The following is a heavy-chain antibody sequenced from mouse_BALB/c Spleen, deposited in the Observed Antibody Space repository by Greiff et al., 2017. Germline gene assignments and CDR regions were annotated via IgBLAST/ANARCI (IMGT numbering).Heavy chain of an antibody. CDR2: IWSGGST. CDR3: AKSYFDD. V-gene: IGHV2-2*01. J-gene: IGHJ2*01. CDR1: GFSLTSYG. Sequence: VKLQQSGPGLVQPSQSLSITCTVSGFSLTSYGVHWVRQSPGKGLAWLGVIWSGGSTDYTAAVISRLSISKDNSKRQVFLKLNSLQTDDTAMYYCAKSYFDDWGEGTTLTVSS.